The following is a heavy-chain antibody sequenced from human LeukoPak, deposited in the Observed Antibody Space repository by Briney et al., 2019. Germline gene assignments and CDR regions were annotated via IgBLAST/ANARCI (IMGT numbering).Heavy chain of an antibody. J-gene: IGHJ4*02. CDR2: ISYDGSNK. CDR3: AKQATGSFDY. D-gene: IGHD5-12*01. Sequence: PGRSLRLSCAASGFTFSSYGMHWARQAPGKGLEWVAVISYDGSNKCYADSVKGRFTISRDNYKNTLYVQMISLRAEDTSVYYCAKQATGSFDYWGQGTLVTVSS. CDR1: GFTFSSYG. V-gene: IGHV3-30*18.